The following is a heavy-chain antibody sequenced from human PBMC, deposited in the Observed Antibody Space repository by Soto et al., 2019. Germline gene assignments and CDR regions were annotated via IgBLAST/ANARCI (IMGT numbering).Heavy chain of an antibody. D-gene: IGHD3-3*01. Sequence: GGSLRLSCAASGFTFSNAWMSWVRQAPGKGLEWVGRIKSKTDGGTTDYAAPVKGRFTISRDDSKNTLYLQMNSLKTEDTAVYYCTGEIFGVVIIGYYYYGTDVWGQGTTVTVSS. V-gene: IGHV3-15*01. CDR1: GFTFSNAW. J-gene: IGHJ6*02. CDR3: TGEIFGVVIIGYYYYGTDV. CDR2: IKSKTDGGTT.